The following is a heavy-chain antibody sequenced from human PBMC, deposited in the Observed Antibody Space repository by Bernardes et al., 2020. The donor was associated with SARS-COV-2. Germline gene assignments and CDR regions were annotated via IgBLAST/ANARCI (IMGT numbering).Heavy chain of an antibody. V-gene: IGHV3-74*01. CDR2: INSVGNDI. Sequence: GGSLRLSCAASEFNFGVYWMHWVRQAPGKGLVWVSRINSVGNDIDYADSVKGRFTISRDNAKNTLWLQMNSLRAEDTAVYYCARDLGLPYGMDIWGQGTTVTVS. CDR3: ARDLGLPYGMDI. J-gene: IGHJ6*02. CDR1: EFNFGVYW.